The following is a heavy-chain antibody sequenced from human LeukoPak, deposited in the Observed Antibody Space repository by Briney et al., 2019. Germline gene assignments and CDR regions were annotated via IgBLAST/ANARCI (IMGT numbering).Heavy chain of an antibody. D-gene: IGHD1-26*01. CDR2: ISGSGGST. CDR1: GFTFSSYS. CDR3: AKEVLWELRLDAFDI. V-gene: IGHV3-23*01. Sequence: TGGSLRLSCAASGFTFSSYSMNWVRQAPGKGLEWVSAISGSGGSTYYADSVKGRFTISRDNSKNTLYLQMNSLRAEDTAVYYCAKEVLWELRLDAFDIWGQGTMVTVSS. J-gene: IGHJ3*02.